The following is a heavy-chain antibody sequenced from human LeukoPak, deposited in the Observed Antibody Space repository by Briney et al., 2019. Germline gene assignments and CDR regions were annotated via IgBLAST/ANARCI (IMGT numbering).Heavy chain of an antibody. CDR1: GGTFSSYA. CDR2: VIPIFGTA. V-gene: IGHV1-69*05. D-gene: IGHD5-24*01. J-gene: IGHJ4*02. Sequence: GASVKVSCKASGGTFSSYAISWVRQAPGQGLEWMGGVIPIFGTANYAQQFQGRVTITTDESTSTAYMELSSLRSEDTAVYYCASPGGMATRRGFDYWGEGTLVTVSS. CDR3: ASPGGMATRRGFDY.